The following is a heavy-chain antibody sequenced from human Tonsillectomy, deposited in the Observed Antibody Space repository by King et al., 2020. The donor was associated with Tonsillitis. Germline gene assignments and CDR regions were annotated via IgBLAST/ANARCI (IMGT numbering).Heavy chain of an antibody. CDR2: ISSSSTYI. CDR3: ARGGSSGWPGGY. J-gene: IGHJ4*02. D-gene: IGHD6-19*01. V-gene: IGHV3-21*01. Sequence: VQLVESGGGLVKPGGSLRLSCAVSGFTFSSYSMNWVRQAPGKGLEWVSSISSSSTYIYYADSVKGRFTISRDNARDSLYLQMNSLRAEDTAVYYCARGGSSGWPGGYWGQGTLVTVSP. CDR1: GFTFSSYS.